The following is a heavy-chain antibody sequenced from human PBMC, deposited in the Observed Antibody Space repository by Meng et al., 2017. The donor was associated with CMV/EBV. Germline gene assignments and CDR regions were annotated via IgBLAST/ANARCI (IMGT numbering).Heavy chain of an antibody. J-gene: IGHJ4*02. D-gene: IGHD5-18*01. CDR1: GFTFSSYG. Sequence: GGSLRLSCVASGFTFSSYGMHWVRQAPGKGLEWVAFIRYDRSNKYYADSVKGRFTISRDNAKNSLYLQMNSLRTEDTALYYCAKGPGGYSYGYFFHYWGQGTLVTVSS. CDR3: AKGPGGYSYGYFFHY. V-gene: IGHV3-30*02. CDR2: IRYDRSNK.